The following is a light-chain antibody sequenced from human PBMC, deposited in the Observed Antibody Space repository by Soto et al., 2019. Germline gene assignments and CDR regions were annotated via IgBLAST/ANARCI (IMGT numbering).Light chain of an antibody. Sequence: DIQMTQSPASLSASEGDRVTITCQSSHDVSRNLNWFQQKPGEAPQLLIYDAYNLERGLPSRFSGSGSGTDFTLTISSLQPEDVATYYCQQYNSMLSFGGGTEVEIK. CDR3: QQYNSMLS. J-gene: IGKJ4*01. CDR2: DAY. V-gene: IGKV1-33*01. CDR1: HDVSRN.